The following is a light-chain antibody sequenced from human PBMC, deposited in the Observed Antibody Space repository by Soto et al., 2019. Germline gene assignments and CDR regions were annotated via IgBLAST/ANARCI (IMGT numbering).Light chain of an antibody. CDR3: QSYDSSLSVV. V-gene: IGLV1-40*01. CDR1: SSNIGAGYD. Sequence: QPVLTQPPSVSGAPGQRVTISCTGSSSNIGAGYDVHWYQQLPGTAPKLLIYGNSNRPSGVPDRFSGSKSGTSASLAITGLQAEDEADYHCQSYDSSLSVVFGGGTKVTVL. J-gene: IGLJ2*01. CDR2: GNS.